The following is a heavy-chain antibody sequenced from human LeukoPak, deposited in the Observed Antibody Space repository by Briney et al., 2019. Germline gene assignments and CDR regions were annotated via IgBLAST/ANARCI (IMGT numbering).Heavy chain of an antibody. V-gene: IGHV3-21*01. CDR1: VLTLCSYS. CDR2: ISSSSSYI. CDR3: ASAWY. J-gene: IGHJ4*02. Sequence: GGSLTLSCTASVLTLCSYSMNWAPQAPGKGLECVSSISSSSSYIYYADSVKGRFTISRDNPKHSLYLQMNSLRAEDTAVYYCASAWYWGQGTLVTVSS.